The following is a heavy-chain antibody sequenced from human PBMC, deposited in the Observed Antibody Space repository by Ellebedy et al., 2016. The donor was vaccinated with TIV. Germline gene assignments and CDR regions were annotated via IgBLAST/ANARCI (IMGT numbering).Heavy chain of an antibody. CDR2: ISSSGNSI. V-gene: IGHV3-48*04. J-gene: IGHJ4*02. CDR1: GFSFSNYG. Sequence: PGGSLRLSCAASGFSFSNYGMHWVRQAPGKGLEWVSYISSSGNSIYYADSVKGRFTISRDNAKNSLYLQMNSLRAEDTAVYYCARNWGPLWGQGTLVTVSS. CDR3: ARNWGPL. D-gene: IGHD3-16*01.